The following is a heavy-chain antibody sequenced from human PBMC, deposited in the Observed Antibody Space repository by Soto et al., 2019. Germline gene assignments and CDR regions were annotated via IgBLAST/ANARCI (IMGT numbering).Heavy chain of an antibody. V-gene: IGHV4-39*02. CDR3: AREVVYSSGYFHYFDY. Sequence: PSETLSLTCTVSGGSISSSSYYWGWIRQPPGKGLEWIGSIYYSGSTYYNPSLKSRVTISVDTSKNQFSLKLSSVTAADTAVYYCAREVVYSSGYFHYFDYWGQGTLVTV. CDR1: GGSISSSSYY. D-gene: IGHD3-22*01. J-gene: IGHJ4*02. CDR2: IYYSGST.